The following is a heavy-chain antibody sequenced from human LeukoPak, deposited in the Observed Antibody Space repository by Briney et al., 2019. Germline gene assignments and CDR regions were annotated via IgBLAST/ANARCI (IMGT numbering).Heavy chain of an antibody. D-gene: IGHD3-3*01. V-gene: IGHV4-31*02. Sequence: SXXSXXXGGYYWGWIRQHPGRGLEWIGYIYYSGSTYYNPSLKSRVTISVDTSKNQFSLKLSSVTAADTAVYYCARGSGGLYDFWSGYYFGSFDYWGQGTLVTVSS. J-gene: IGHJ4*02. CDR3: ARGSGGLYDFWSGYYFGSFDY. CDR1: XXSXXXGGYY. CDR2: IYYSGST.